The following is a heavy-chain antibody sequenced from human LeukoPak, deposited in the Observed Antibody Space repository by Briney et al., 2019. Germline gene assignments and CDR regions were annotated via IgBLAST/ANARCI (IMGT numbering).Heavy chain of an antibody. V-gene: IGHV1-24*01. Sequence: ASVKVSCKVSGDTLTELSMHWVRQAPGKGLEWMGGFDPEDGETIYAQKFQGRVTMTEDTSTGTAYMELSSLRSEDTAVYYCATFGSSGYYYPIDYWGQGTLVTVSS. CDR2: FDPEDGET. CDR1: GDTLTELS. D-gene: IGHD3-22*01. CDR3: ATFGSSGYYYPIDY. J-gene: IGHJ4*02.